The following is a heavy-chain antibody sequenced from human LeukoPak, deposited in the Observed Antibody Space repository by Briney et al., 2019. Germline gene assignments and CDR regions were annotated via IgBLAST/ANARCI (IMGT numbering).Heavy chain of an antibody. CDR2: INHSGST. CDR3: VREVAAGRYFDL. D-gene: IGHD6-25*01. J-gene: IGHJ2*01. V-gene: IGHV4-34*01. CDR1: GGSFSGYY. Sequence: LETLSLTCAVYGGSFSGYYWSWIRQPPGKGLEWIGEINHSGSTNYNPSLKSRVTISVDTSKNQFSLKLSSVTAADTAVYYCVREVAAGRYFDLWGRGTLVTVSS.